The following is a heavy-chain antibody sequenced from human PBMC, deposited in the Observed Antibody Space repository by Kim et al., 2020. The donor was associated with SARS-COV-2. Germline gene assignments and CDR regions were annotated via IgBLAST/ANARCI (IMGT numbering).Heavy chain of an antibody. D-gene: IGHD4-17*01. J-gene: IGHJ6*02. CDR3: VRPWTTVTATYFGMDV. Sequence: ASVKVSCKASGYTFTIYAIHWVRQAPGQRLEWMGWINTGNAKTKYSQKFQDRVTITRDTSANTAYMELSSLTSEDTAVYYCVRPWTTVTATYFGMDVWGLGTTVTVSS. V-gene: IGHV1-3*04. CDR2: INTGNAKT. CDR1: GYTFTIYA.